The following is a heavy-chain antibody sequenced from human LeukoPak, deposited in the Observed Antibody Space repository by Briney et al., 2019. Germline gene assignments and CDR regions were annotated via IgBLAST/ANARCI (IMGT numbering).Heavy chain of an antibody. D-gene: IGHD2-2*01. CDR1: GYTFTSYY. J-gene: IGHJ5*02. V-gene: IGHV1-69*13. Sequence: WASVKVSCKASGYTFTSYYMHWVRQAPGQGLEWMGGIIPIFGTANYAQKFQGRVTITADESTSTAYMELSSLRSEDTAVYYCARDGDCSSTSCYRYNWFDPWGQGTLVTVSS. CDR3: ARDGDCSSTSCYRYNWFDP. CDR2: IIPIFGTA.